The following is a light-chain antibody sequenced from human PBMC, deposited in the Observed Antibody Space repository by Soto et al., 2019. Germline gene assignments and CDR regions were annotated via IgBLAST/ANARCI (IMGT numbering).Light chain of an antibody. J-gene: IGKJ5*01. CDR1: QSVNNN. Sequence: ESVLTQCPGTLSLSPGERSTLSCTASQSVNNNVAWYQQKPGQAPRLLIYGASSRATGITDRFSGSGSGTDFTLTISRLEPEDFAVYYCQPYGSSSITFGPATRLEIK. V-gene: IGKV3-20*01. CDR3: QPYGSSSIT. CDR2: GAS.